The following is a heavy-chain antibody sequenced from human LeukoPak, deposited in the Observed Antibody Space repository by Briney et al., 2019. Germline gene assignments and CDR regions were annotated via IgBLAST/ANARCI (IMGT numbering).Heavy chain of an antibody. CDR3: ARNIWFGESADAFDI. CDR2: INPNSGGT. D-gene: IGHD3-10*01. V-gene: IGHV1-2*02. Sequence: ASVKVSCKASGYTFTGYYMHWVRQAPAQGLEWMGWINPNSGGTNYARKFQGRVTMTRDKSIRTAYMELSRLTSDDTAVYYCARNIWFGESADAFDIWGQGTMVTVSS. J-gene: IGHJ3*02. CDR1: GYTFTGYY.